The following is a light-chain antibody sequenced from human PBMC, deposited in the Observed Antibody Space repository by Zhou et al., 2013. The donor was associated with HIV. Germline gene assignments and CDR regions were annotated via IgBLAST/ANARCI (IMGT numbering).Light chain of an antibody. Sequence: EIVMTQSPATLSVSPGERATLSCRASQSLSSTLAWYQQKPGQAPRLLIYGASSRATGIPDRFSGSGSGTDFTLTISRLEPEDFAVYYCQQYGSSSWTFGQGTKVEIK. CDR1: QSLSST. V-gene: IGKV3-20*01. J-gene: IGKJ1*01. CDR3: QQYGSSSWT. CDR2: GAS.